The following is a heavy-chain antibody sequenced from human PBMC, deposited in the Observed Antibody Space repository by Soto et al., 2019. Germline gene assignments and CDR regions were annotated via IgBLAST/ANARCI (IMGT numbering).Heavy chain of an antibody. CDR1: GGSISSGDYY. J-gene: IGHJ6*02. CDR3: AREVNSSSWYRYYYYYGMDV. D-gene: IGHD6-13*01. CDR2: IYYSGST. V-gene: IGHV4-30-4*01. Sequence: QVQLQESGPGLVKPSQTLSLTCTVSGGSISSGDYYWSWIRQPPGKGLEWIGYIYYSGSTYYNPSLKSRVTISVDTSKNQFSLKLSSVTAADTAVYYCAREVNSSSWYRYYYYYGMDVWGQGTTVTVSS.